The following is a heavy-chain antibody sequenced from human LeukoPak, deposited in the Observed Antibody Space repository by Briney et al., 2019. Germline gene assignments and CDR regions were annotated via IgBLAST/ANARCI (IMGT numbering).Heavy chain of an antibody. D-gene: IGHD6-19*01. CDR3: ARQWGSGWQNWFDP. V-gene: IGHV3-23*01. CDR1: GFTFSSYG. Sequence: GGSLRLSCAASGFTFSSYGMHWVRQAPGKGLEWVSAISGSGGSTYYADSVKGRFTISRDNSKNTLYLQMNSLRAEDTAVYYCARQWGSGWQNWFDPWGQGTLVTVSS. J-gene: IGHJ5*02. CDR2: ISGSGGST.